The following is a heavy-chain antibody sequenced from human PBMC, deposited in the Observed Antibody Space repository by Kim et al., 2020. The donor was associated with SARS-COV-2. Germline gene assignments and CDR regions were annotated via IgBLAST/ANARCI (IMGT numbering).Heavy chain of an antibody. V-gene: IGHV3-23*01. CDR1: GFAFGSYA. CDR3: AKESYWDNGEYSYFDS. CDR2: VTDTGDST. D-gene: IGHD4-17*01. Sequence: GGSLRLSCAASGFAFGSYAMNWVRQAPGKGLEWVATVTDTGDSTYYADSVKGRFTISRDNSKNTVFLQMNSLRGDDTAVYYCAKESYWDNGEYSYFDSWGQGALVTVSS. J-gene: IGHJ4*02.